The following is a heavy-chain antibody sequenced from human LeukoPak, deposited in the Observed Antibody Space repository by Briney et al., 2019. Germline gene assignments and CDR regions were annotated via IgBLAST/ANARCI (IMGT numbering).Heavy chain of an antibody. D-gene: IGHD4-23*01. Sequence: GGSLRLSCEASGFTFSSYAMSWVRQAPGKGLAWVSVISSSADSTYYADSVKGRFTISRDNSRNTLYLQMNNLRAEDTAVYYCAKPLEKYTYGGNFDYWGQGLLVTVSS. CDR2: ISSSADST. CDR3: AKPLEKYTYGGNFDY. V-gene: IGHV3-23*01. CDR1: GFTFSSYA. J-gene: IGHJ4*02.